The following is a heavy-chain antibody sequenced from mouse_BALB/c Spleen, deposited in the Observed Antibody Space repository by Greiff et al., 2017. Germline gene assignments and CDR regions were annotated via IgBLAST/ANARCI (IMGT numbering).Heavy chain of an antibody. D-gene: IGHD1-1*01. J-gene: IGHJ4*01. Sequence: QVQLKESGPGLVAPSQSLSITCTVSGFSLTSYGVHWVRQPPGKGLEWLGVIWAGGSTNYNSALMSRLSISKDNSKSQVFLKMNSLQTDDTAMYYCARGYAAPSAMDYWGQGTSVTVSS. CDR3: ARGYAAPSAMDY. V-gene: IGHV2-9*02. CDR1: GFSLTSYG. CDR2: IWAGGST.